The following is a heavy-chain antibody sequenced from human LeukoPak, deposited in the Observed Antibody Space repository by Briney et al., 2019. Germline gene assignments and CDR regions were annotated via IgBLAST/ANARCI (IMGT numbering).Heavy chain of an antibody. CDR3: ARDRHCTNGVCPTPFDY. Sequence: ASVKVSCKASGGTFSSYAISWVRQAPGQGLEWMGGIIPIFGIANYAQKFQGRVTITADESTSTAYMELSSLRSEDTAVYYCARDRHCTNGVCPTPFDYWGQGTLVTVSS. V-gene: IGHV1-69*13. J-gene: IGHJ4*02. CDR1: GGTFSSYA. CDR2: IIPIFGIA. D-gene: IGHD2-8*01.